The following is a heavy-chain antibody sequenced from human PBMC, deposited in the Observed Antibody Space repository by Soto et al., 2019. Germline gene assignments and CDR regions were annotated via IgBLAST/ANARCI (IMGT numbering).Heavy chain of an antibody. D-gene: IGHD2-21*02. J-gene: IGHJ6*02. CDR1: GGSISSYY. Sequence: PSETLSLTCTVSGGSISSYYWSWIRRPPGKGLEWIGYIYYSGSTNYNPSLKSRVTISVDTSKNQFSLKLSSVTAADTAVYYCARDRAYCGGDCYYYYYYGMDVWGQGTTVTVSS. CDR2: IYYSGST. V-gene: IGHV4-59*01. CDR3: ARDRAYCGGDCYYYYYYGMDV.